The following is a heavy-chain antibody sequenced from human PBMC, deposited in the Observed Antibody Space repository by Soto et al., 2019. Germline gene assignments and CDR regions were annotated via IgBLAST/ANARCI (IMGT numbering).Heavy chain of an antibody. CDR3: ARHDASRDGYGVVGYYFDY. D-gene: IGHD5-12*01. J-gene: IGHJ4*02. V-gene: IGHV4-39*01. CDR2: IYYSGST. Sequence: PSETLSLTCTVPGGSISSSSYYWGWIRQPPGKGLEWIGSIYYSGSTYYNPSLKSRVTISVDTSKSQFSLKLSSVTAADTAVYYCARHDASRDGYGVVGYYFDYWGQGTLVTVSS. CDR1: GGSISSSSYY.